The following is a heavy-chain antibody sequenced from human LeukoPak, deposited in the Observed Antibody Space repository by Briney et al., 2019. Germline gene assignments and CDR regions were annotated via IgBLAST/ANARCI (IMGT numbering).Heavy chain of an antibody. J-gene: IGHJ5*02. V-gene: IGHV4-39*01. CDR3: ASLPTGFPNRFDT. D-gene: IGHD4-17*01. CDR2: FHSLGST. Sequence: PSDTVSLTCTVSSAFPRFTRHSWPWVRQSPAKGLDWMATFHSLGSTFYNPSLQSRVTISADTSKSQFSLNLRSVTAADTAVYYCASLPTGFPNRFDTWGQGTLVTVSS. CDR1: SAFPRFTRHS.